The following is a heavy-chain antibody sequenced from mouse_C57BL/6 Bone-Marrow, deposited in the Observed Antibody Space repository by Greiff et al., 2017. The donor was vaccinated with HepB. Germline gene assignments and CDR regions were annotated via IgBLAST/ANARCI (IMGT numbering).Heavy chain of an antibody. D-gene: IGHD1-1*01. V-gene: IGHV5-12*01. CDR3: ARGGVVAPFAY. Sequence: DVKLVESGGGLVQPGGSLKLSCAASGFTFSDYYMYWVRQTPEKRLEWVAYISNGGGSTYYPDTVKGRFTISRDNAKNTLYLQMSRLKSEDTAMYYCARGGVVAPFAYWGQGTLVTVSA. CDR2: ISNGGGST. J-gene: IGHJ3*01. CDR1: GFTFSDYY.